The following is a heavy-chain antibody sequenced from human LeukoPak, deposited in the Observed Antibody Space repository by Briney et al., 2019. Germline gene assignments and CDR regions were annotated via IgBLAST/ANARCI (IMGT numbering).Heavy chain of an antibody. CDR3: ARENQWYYYYYMDV. CDR2: MNPNSVDT. V-gene: IGHV1-8*01. D-gene: IGHD1-14*01. J-gene: IGHJ6*03. Sequence: ASVKVSCKASGYTFTSYDINWVRQATGQGLEWRGGMNPNSVDTSYAQKFQGRVTMTRNTSISTAYMEMSSLRSEDTAVYYCARENQWYYYYYMDVWGKGTTVTVSS. CDR1: GYTFTSYD.